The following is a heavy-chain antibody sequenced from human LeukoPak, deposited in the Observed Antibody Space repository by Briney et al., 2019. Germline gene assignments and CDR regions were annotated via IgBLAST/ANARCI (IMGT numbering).Heavy chain of an antibody. D-gene: IGHD5-24*01. CDR1: GYSFTNYH. CDR2: IYPADSDT. V-gene: IGHV5-51*01. CDR3: TRLISRGSDYNYVDD. Sequence: GESLKISWKGSGYSFTNYHIGWVRQLPGKGLEWMGIIYPADSDTRYRPTFRGQVTISVDKSINTAYLQWSSLKASDTAMYYCTRLISRGSDYNYVDDWGQGTLITVSS. J-gene: IGHJ4*02.